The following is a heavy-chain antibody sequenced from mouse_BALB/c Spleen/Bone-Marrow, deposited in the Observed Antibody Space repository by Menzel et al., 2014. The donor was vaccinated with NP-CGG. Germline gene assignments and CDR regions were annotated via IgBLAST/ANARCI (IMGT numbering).Heavy chain of an antibody. CDR1: GYTFTDYA. V-gene: IGHV1-67*01. CDR2: ISTNSGNT. J-gene: IGHJ3*01. CDR3: ARGSMITTDWFAY. Sequence: VQLQQSGPELVRPGVSVKISCKGSGYTFTDYAMHWVKQSHAKSLEWIGVISTNSGNTNCNQKFKGKATMTVDKSSSTAYMELARLTSEDSAIYYCARGSMITTDWFAYWGQGTLVTVSA. D-gene: IGHD2-4*01.